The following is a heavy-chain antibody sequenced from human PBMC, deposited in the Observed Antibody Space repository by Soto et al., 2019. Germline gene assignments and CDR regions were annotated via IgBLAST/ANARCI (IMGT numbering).Heavy chain of an antibody. Sequence: ASVKVSCKASGYTFTSYGISWVRQAPGQGLEWMGWINAGNGNTKYSQKIQGRVTITRDTSASTAYMELSSLRSEDTAVYYCARSIVVVTALDYWGQGTLVTVSS. D-gene: IGHD2-21*02. CDR3: ARSIVVVTALDY. J-gene: IGHJ4*02. V-gene: IGHV1-18*01. CDR2: INAGNGNT. CDR1: GYTFTSYG.